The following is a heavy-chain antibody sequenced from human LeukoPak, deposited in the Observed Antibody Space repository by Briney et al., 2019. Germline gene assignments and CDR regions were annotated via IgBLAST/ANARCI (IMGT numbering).Heavy chain of an antibody. V-gene: IGHV4-39*07. Sequence: SETLSLTCTVSGGSISSSSYYWGWIRQPPGKGLEWIGSIYYSGSTYYNPSLKSRVTISVDTSKNQFSLKLSSVTAADTAVYYCARSGSTVTTLGPPDYWGQGTLVTVSS. CDR2: IYYSGST. J-gene: IGHJ4*02. CDR1: GGSISSSSYY. D-gene: IGHD4-17*01. CDR3: ARSGSTVTTLGPPDY.